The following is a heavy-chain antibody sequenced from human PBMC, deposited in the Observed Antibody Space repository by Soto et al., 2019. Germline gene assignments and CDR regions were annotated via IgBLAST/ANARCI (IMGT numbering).Heavy chain of an antibody. CDR1: GFTFSSYS. Sequence: GGSLRLSCAASGFTFSSYSMNWVRQAPGKGLEWVSYISSSSSTIYYADSVKGRFTISRDNAKNSLYLQMNSLRAEDTAVYYCARDENYDILTGYYNGVWFDPWGQGTLVTVSS. D-gene: IGHD3-9*01. J-gene: IGHJ5*02. V-gene: IGHV3-48*01. CDR2: ISSSSSTI. CDR3: ARDENYDILTGYYNGVWFDP.